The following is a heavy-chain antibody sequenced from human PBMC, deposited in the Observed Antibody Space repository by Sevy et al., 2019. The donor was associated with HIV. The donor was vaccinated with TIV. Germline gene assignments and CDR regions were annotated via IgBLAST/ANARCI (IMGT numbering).Heavy chain of an antibody. J-gene: IGHJ4*02. Sequence: GGSLRLSCAASGFTFSIYTMSWVRQAPGKGLEWVSTFCFGGSKIYYADSVKGRFTISRDNSRNTVYLQMNSLRADDTAVYYCPREGCTQPHDYWGQGTLVTVS. V-gene: IGHV3-23*01. CDR3: PREGCTQPHDY. CDR1: GFTFSIYT. CDR2: FCFGGSKI.